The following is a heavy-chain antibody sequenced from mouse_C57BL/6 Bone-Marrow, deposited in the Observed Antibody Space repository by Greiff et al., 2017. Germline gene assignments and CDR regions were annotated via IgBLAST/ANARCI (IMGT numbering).Heavy chain of an antibody. V-gene: IGHV14-4*01. J-gene: IGHJ3*01. CDR2: IDPENGDT. CDR1: GFNIKDDY. CDR3: TEGGNPRFAY. D-gene: IGHD1-1*02. Sequence: VQLKESGAELVRPGASVKLSCTASGFNIKDDYMHWVKQRPEQGLEWIGWIDPENGDTEYATKFQGKATITADTSSNTAYLQLSSLTSEDTAVYYCTEGGNPRFAYWGQGTLVTVSA.